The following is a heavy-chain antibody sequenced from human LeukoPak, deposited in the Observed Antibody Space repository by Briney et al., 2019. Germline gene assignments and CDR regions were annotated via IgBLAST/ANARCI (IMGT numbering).Heavy chain of an antibody. J-gene: IGHJ4*02. CDR1: GGSISSGDYY. CDR3: ARVAAATTTPPFDY. V-gene: IGHV4-30-4*01. Sequence: SQTLSLTCTVSGGSISSGDYYWSWLRQPPGKGLEWIGYIYYSGDTYYNPSLRSRVTISVDTSKNQFSLKVSYVTAADTAAYYRARVAAATTTPPFDYWGPGTLVTVSS. CDR2: IYYSGDT. D-gene: IGHD5-24*01.